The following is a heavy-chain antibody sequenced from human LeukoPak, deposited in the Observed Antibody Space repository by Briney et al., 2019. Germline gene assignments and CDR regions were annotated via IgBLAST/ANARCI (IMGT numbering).Heavy chain of an antibody. CDR3: ARCRENDFWSGSPVDH. Sequence: GGSLRLSCKASGLFFSSYCMHWVRQAPGKGLEWLAVISGDGTNKYYAESVKGRFTISRDNSKTTVLVQLNSLRVEDTAVYYCARCRENDFWSGSPVDHWGEGTLVTVSS. J-gene: IGHJ4*02. V-gene: IGHV3-30-3*01. CDR1: GLFFSSYC. CDR2: ISGDGTNK. D-gene: IGHD3-3*01.